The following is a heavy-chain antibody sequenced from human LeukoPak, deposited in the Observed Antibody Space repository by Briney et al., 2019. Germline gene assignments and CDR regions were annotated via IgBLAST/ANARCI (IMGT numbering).Heavy chain of an antibody. J-gene: IGHJ3*02. Sequence: GGSLRLSCAVSGFTFSSYAMSWVRQAPGKGLEWVSAISGSGGSTYYADSVKGRFTISRDNSKNTLYLQMNSLRAEDTAVYYCAKASPSYCSGGSCYPGRAFDIWGQGTMVTVSS. D-gene: IGHD2-15*01. CDR2: ISGSGGST. CDR1: GFTFSSYA. CDR3: AKASPSYCSGGSCYPGRAFDI. V-gene: IGHV3-23*01.